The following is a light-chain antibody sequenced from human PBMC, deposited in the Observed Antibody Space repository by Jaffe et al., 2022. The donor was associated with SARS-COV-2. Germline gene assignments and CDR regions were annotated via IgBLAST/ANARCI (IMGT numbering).Light chain of an antibody. CDR3: SSYAGSSTLV. CDR1: SSDVGGYNY. V-gene: IGLV2-14*03. J-gene: IGLJ3*02. CDR2: DVS. Sequence: QSALTQPASVSGSPGQSITISCTGSSSDVGGYNYVSWYQHHPGKAPKLMIYDVSVRPSGVSNRFSGSKAGNAASLTISGLQAEDEADYYCSSYAGSSTLVFGGGTKLTV.